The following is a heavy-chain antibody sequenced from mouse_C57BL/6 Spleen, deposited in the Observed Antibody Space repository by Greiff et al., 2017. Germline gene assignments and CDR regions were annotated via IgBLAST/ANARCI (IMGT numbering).Heavy chain of an antibody. J-gene: IGHJ1*03. CDR2: IWSDGST. V-gene: IGHV2-6*03. D-gene: IGHD2-4*01. CDR1: GFSLTSYG. CDR3: ARDGGLRRRDWYFDV. Sequence: QVQLKESGPGLVAPSQSLSITCTVSGFSLTSYGVHWVRQPPGKGLEWLVVIWSDGSTTYNSALKSRLSISKDNSKSQVFLKMNSLQTDDTAMYYCARDGGLRRRDWYFDVWGTGTTVTVSS.